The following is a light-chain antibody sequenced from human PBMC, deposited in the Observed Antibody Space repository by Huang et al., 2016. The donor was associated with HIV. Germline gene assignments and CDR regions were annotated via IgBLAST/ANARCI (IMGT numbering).Light chain of an antibody. Sequence: VMTQSPATLAVYPGERATLSCRASELILRNLAWYQQRPGQPPRLLIIGASVRRPMIPDRFRGSGSGTEFSLTISSLQAEDFAVYYCQQYNKWPPYTYGQGTKLEIK. CDR3: QQYNKWPPYT. V-gene: IGKV3-15*01. CDR2: GAS. CDR1: ELILRN. J-gene: IGKJ2*01.